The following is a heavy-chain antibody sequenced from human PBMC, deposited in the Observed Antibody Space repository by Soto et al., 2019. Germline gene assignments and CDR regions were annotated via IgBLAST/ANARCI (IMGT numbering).Heavy chain of an antibody. V-gene: IGHV4-4*07. CDR1: GGSINSYY. J-gene: IGHJ4*02. CDR2: IYSGGST. D-gene: IGHD4-17*01. Sequence: QVQLQESGPGLVKPSETLSLTCTVSGGSINSYYWSWIRQPAGKGLEWIGRIYSGGSTNYNPSLTSRLTVSVDTAKNQFSLKLTSVTAEDTAVYYCSRGPGGFGDFSLDYWGQGTLVTVSS. CDR3: SRGPGGFGDFSLDY.